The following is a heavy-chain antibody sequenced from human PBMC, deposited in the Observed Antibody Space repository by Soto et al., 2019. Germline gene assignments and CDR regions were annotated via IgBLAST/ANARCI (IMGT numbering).Heavy chain of an antibody. D-gene: IGHD3-22*01. V-gene: IGHV4-4*02. CDR3: ATMYYNDSTAFLEY. Sequence: QVQLQESGPGLVKPSGTLSLTCAVSGGSVSSSNWWSWVRQPPGKGLEWIGEIYQSGRTNYNPSLARRVTLXXXNXXNRFALNQKSLTAAVTALYYCATMYYNDSTAFLEYWGQGTLVTVSS. J-gene: IGHJ4*02. CDR1: GGSVSSSNW. CDR2: IYQSGRT.